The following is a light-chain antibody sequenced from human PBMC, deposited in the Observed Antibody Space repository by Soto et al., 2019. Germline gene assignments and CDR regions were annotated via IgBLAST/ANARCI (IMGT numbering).Light chain of an antibody. CDR1: QSISDW. J-gene: IGKJ1*01. CDR3: QEYSSDWT. CDR2: KAS. Sequence: DIKLTQSPSTLSASVGDTISITCRASQSISDWLAWYQQKPGKAPKVLVYKASSLEDGVPSRFSGSGSGTEFTLTISSLQPDDVATYYCQEYSSDWTFGQGTKVEIK. V-gene: IGKV1-5*03.